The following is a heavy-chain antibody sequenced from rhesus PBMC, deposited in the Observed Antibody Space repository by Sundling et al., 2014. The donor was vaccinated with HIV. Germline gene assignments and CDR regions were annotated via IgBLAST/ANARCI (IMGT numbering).Heavy chain of an antibody. Sequence: EVQLVETGGGLVQPGGSLKLSCVASGFTFRDYAMSWVRQAPGKGLEWVSAINSGRDFTYYADSVKGRFTISSDNSKNTLSLQMNSLRVEDTAVYYCAKESSSGWYGYGLDSWGQGVVVSVSS. CDR2: INSGRDFT. D-gene: IGHD6-31*01. V-gene: IGHV3-103*01. CDR1: GFTFRDYA. J-gene: IGHJ6*01. CDR3: AKESSSGWYGYGLDS.